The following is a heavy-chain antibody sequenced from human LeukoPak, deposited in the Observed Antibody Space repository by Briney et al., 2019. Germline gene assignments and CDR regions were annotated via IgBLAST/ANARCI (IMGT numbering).Heavy chain of an antibody. V-gene: IGHV4-61*02. D-gene: IGHD6-19*01. CDR2: IYTSGST. CDR3: ARYSNGWHYFFDY. CDR1: GGSISSGSYY. J-gene: IGHJ4*02. Sequence: PSETLSLTCTVSGGSISSGSYYWSWIRQPAGKGLEWIGRIYTSGSTNYNPSLKSRVTISVDTSKNQFSLKLSSVTAADTAVYYCARYSNGWHYFFDYWGQGTLVTVSS.